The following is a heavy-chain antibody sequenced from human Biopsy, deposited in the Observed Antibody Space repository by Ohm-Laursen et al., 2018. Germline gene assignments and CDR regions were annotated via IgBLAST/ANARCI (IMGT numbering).Heavy chain of an antibody. CDR3: ARDKITYCTSTSCDYFGMDV. D-gene: IGHD2-2*01. J-gene: IGHJ6*02. Sequence: SDTLSLTCTVSGASIEDYYWTWIRQAPGKTLEWIASINYRGNTNYNPSLKSRVTMSAHTSTNQFSLKLTSVTAADTAVYYCARDKITYCTSTSCDYFGMDVWGQGTKVTVS. CDR2: INYRGNT. CDR1: GASIEDYY. V-gene: IGHV4-59*01.